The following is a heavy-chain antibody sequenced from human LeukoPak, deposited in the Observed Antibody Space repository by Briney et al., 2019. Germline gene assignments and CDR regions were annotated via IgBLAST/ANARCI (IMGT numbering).Heavy chain of an antibody. Sequence: AGSLRLSCAASGFTFKSYTMNWVRQVPGKGMEWVSSIPSNSSDIYYADSAKGRFTISRDNAKNSLYLQMNGLRAEDTAVYYCARDIVATITPYYYYYGMDVWGQGTTVTVSS. V-gene: IGHV3-21*01. J-gene: IGHJ6*02. CDR2: IPSNSSDI. CDR1: GFTFKSYT. D-gene: IGHD5-12*01. CDR3: ARDIVATITPYYYYYGMDV.